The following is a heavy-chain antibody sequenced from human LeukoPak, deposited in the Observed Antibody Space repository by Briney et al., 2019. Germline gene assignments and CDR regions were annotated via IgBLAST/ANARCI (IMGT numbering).Heavy chain of an antibody. CDR1: GYTLTELS. Sequence: ASVKVSCKVSGYTLTELSMHWVRQAPGKGLEWMGGFDPEGGETIYAQKFQGRVTMTEDTSTDTAYMELSSLRSEDTAVYYCATDRVLLWFGDSPRAFDIWGQGTMVTVSS. D-gene: IGHD3-10*01. V-gene: IGHV1-24*01. CDR3: ATDRVLLWFGDSPRAFDI. CDR2: FDPEGGET. J-gene: IGHJ3*02.